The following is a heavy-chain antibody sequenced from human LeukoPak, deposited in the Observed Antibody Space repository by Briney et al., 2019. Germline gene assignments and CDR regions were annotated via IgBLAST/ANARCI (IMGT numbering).Heavy chain of an antibody. CDR3: EGYCSSTSCYLAFDI. Sequence: SETLSLTCTVSGGSISSGGYYWSWIRQPPGKGLEWIGYIYHSGSTHYNPSLKSRVTISVDRSKNQFSLKLSSVTAADTAVYYCEGYCSSTSCYLAFDIWGQGTMVTVSS. CDR1: GGSISSGGYY. CDR2: IYHSGST. D-gene: IGHD2-2*01. J-gene: IGHJ3*02. V-gene: IGHV4-30-2*01.